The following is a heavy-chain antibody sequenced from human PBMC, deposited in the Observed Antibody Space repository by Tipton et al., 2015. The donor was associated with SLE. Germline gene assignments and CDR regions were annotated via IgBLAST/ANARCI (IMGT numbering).Heavy chain of an antibody. D-gene: IGHD5-12*01. CDR2: IFYSGST. Sequence: TLSLTCTVSGGSISTYYWSWIRQPPGKGLEWIGYIFYSGSTNSNASLKSRVTMSLDTSKSQFSLKLNSVTAADTAVYYCARVDGATGRDSWGQGTLVTVSS. CDR1: GGSISTYY. V-gene: IGHV4-59*12. J-gene: IGHJ4*02. CDR3: ARVDGATGRDS.